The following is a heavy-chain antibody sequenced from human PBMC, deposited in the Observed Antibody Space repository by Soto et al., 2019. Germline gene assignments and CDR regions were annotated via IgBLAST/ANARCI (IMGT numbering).Heavy chain of an antibody. Sequence: SVKVSCKASGGTFSSYAISWVRQAPGQGLEWMGGIIPIFGTANYAQKFQGRVTITADESTSTAYMELSSLRSEDTAVYYCARVVIATVTTERHRGSSFNYYYYFYGMDVWG. V-gene: IGHV1-69*13. D-gene: IGHD4-4*01. CDR2: IIPIFGTA. CDR1: GGTFSSYA. J-gene: IGHJ6*02. CDR3: ARVVIATVTTERHRGSSFNYYYYFYGMDV.